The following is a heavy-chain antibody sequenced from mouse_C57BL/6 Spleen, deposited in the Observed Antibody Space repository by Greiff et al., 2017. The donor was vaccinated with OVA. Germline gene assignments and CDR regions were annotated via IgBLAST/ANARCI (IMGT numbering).Heavy chain of an antibody. J-gene: IGHJ2*01. Sequence: VQLQQSGAELVRPGTSVKVSCKASGYAFTNYLIEWVKQRPGQGLEWIGVINPGSGGTNYNEKFKGKATLTADKSSSTAYMQLSSLTSEDSAVYFCARRSSYGSSYGYLGQGTTLTVSS. CDR2: INPGSGGT. CDR1: GYAFTNYL. V-gene: IGHV1-54*01. CDR3: ARRSSYGSSYGY. D-gene: IGHD1-1*01.